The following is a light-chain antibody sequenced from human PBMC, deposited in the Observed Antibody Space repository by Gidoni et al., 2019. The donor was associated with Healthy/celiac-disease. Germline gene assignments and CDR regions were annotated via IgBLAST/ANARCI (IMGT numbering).Light chain of an antibody. V-gene: IGKV1-39*01. CDR2: AAS. CDR3: QQSYSTLPYS. J-gene: IGKJ2*03. Sequence: DIQMTQYPSSLSASVGDRVTITCRASQSISSYLNWYQQKPGKAPKLLIYAASSLQSGVPSRFSGSGSVTDFTLTISSLQPEDFATYYCQQSYSTLPYSFGQGTKLEIK. CDR1: QSISSY.